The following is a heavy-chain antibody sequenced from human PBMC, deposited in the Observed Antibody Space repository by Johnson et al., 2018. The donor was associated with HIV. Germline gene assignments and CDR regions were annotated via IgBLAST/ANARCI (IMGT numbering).Heavy chain of an antibody. CDR1: GFTFSTLG. CDR3: ARVLIVVVVAAEIDAFDI. CDR2: ISYDGSNK. V-gene: IGHV3-30*03. J-gene: IGHJ3*02. D-gene: IGHD2-15*01. Sequence: QVQLVESGGGVVQPGRSLRLSCAASGFTFSTLGMHWVRQAPGKGLEWVAVISYDGSNKYYADSVKGRFTISRDNAKNSLYLQMNSLRAEDTALYYCARVLIVVVVAAEIDAFDIWGPGTMVTVSS.